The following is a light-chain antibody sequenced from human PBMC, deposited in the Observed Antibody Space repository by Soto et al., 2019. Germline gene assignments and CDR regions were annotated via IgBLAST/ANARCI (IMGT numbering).Light chain of an antibody. J-gene: IGKJ1*01. CDR2: TSS. CDR1: QSISTS. Sequence: DIQLTQSPSSLSASVGDRVTITCRASQSISTSLNWYQQKPGKAPNLLIFTSSNLESGVPSRFSGSGSGTDFILTISSLQPEDFATYFCQQGYSRPRTFGQGTKVDIK. V-gene: IGKV1-39*01. CDR3: QQGYSRPRT.